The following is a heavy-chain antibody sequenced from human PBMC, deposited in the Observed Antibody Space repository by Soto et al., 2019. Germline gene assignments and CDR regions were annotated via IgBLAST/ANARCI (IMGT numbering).Heavy chain of an antibody. V-gene: IGHV1-24*01. J-gene: IGHJ4*02. CDR2: FDPEDGET. CDR3: ATYSYSSGWYDHGPPQLTEYYFDY. D-gene: IGHD6-19*01. CDR1: GYTLTELS. Sequence: ASVKVSCKVSGYTLTELSMHWVRQAPGKGLEWMGGFDPEDGETIYAQKFQGRVTMTEDTSTDTAYMELSSLRSEDTAVYYCATYSYSSGWYDHGPPQLTEYYFDYWGQGTLVTVSS.